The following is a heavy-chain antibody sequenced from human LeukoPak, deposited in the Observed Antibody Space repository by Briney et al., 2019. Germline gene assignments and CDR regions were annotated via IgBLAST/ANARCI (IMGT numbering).Heavy chain of an antibody. J-gene: IGHJ4*02. Sequence: GGSLRLSCTASGFTFSNYWMHWVRQAPGKGLVWVSRIKSDGSSTNYADSVKGRFTISRDNPKNTLYLQMNSLRAEATAVYYCARAFQLRDYWGQGILVTVSS. V-gene: IGHV3-74*01. CDR2: IKSDGSST. D-gene: IGHD1-26*01. CDR3: ARAFQLRDY. CDR1: GFTFSNYW.